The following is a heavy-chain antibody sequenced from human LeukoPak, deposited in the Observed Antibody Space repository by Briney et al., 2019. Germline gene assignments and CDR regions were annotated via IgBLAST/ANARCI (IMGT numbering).Heavy chain of an antibody. CDR2: IIPIFGTA. D-gene: IGHD3-10*01. V-gene: IGHV1-69*05. Sequence: ASVKFSCQASGGTFSSYAISWVRQAPGQGLEWMGGIIPIFGTANYAQKLQGRVTMTTDTSTSTAYMELRSLRSDDTALYYCARESYNSGSYYNDYWGQGTLVTVSS. J-gene: IGHJ4*02. CDR3: ARESYNSGSYYNDY. CDR1: GGTFSSYA.